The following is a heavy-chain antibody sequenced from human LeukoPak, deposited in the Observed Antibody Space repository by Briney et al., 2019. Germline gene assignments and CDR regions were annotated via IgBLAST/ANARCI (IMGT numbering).Heavy chain of an antibody. D-gene: IGHD6-13*01. J-gene: IGHJ4*02. Sequence: GGSLRLSCAASGFTFSSYGMHWVRQAPGKGLEWVAFIRYDGSNKYYADSVKGRFTISRDNSKNALYLQMNSLRAEDTAVYYCAKDGAPYSSSWYGSDYWGQGTLVTVSS. V-gene: IGHV3-30*02. CDR3: AKDGAPYSSSWYGSDY. CDR2: IRYDGSNK. CDR1: GFTFSSYG.